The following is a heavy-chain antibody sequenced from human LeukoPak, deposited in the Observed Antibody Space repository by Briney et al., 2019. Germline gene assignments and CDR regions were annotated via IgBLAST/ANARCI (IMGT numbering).Heavy chain of an antibody. CDR2: TYYSGST. V-gene: IGHV4-59*08. D-gene: IGHD5-12*01. Sequence: SETLSLTCSVSGGSISSYYWSWIRQPPGKGLEWIGYTYYSGSTNYNPSLRSRVTISVDTSKNQFSPKLTSVTAAATAVYFCARHKRGDGYSGYDSFDYWGQGTLVTVSS. J-gene: IGHJ4*02. CDR1: GGSISSYY. CDR3: ARHKRGDGYSGYDSFDY.